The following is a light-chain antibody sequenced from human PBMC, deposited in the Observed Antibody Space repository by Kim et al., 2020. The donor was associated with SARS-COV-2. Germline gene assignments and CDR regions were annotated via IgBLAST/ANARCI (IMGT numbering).Light chain of an antibody. J-gene: IGKJ4*01. CDR2: DTS. Sequence: PGERATLPCRASQSVTGRVSWYQQRPGQAPRLLIYDTSNMATGIPARFSGSGSGTDFTLTISSLEPEDFAVYYCQQRRSWPLTFGGGTKVDIK. CDR1: QSVTGR. CDR3: QQRRSWPLT. V-gene: IGKV3-11*01.